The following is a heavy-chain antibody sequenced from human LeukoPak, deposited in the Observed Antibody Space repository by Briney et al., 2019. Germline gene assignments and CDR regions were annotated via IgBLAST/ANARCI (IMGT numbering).Heavy chain of an antibody. CDR2: IYTSGST. CDR3: ARGLPFGYYYMDV. Sequence: PSETLSLTCTVSGGPISSGTYYWTWIRQPAGKGLEWIGRIYTSGSTNYNSSLESRVTISVDTSKNQFSLKLSSVTAADTAVYYCARGLPFGYYYMDVWGKGTTVTVSS. J-gene: IGHJ6*03. V-gene: IGHV4-61*02. CDR1: GGPISSGTYY. D-gene: IGHD3-3*01.